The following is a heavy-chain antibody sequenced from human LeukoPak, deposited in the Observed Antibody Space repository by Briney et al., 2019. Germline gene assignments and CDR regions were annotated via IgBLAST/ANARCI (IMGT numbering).Heavy chain of an antibody. CDR1: GFTFDDYG. CDR2: INWNGGSA. CDR3: ARDRGGSYMYLQH. D-gene: IGHD1-26*01. Sequence: PGGSLRLSCAASGFTFDDYGMSWVRQAPGKGLEWVSGINWNGGSAGYAESVKGRFTISRDDVKNSLFLQMNSLRAEDTALYYCARDRGGSYMYLQHWGQGTLVTVSS. J-gene: IGHJ1*01. V-gene: IGHV3-20*04.